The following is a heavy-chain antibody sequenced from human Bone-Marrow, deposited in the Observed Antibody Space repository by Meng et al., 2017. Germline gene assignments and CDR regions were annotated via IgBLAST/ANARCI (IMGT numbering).Heavy chain of an antibody. CDR2: IQRGGST. CDR1: GGSLSSSNW. V-gene: IGHV4-4*02. Sequence: QVQLQEPGPGLVKPSGTLSLTCAVSGGSLSSSNWWSWVRQPPGRGLEWIGEIQRGGSTNYNPSLKSRVTISIDKSKNQFSLMLTSLTAADTAVYYCARIPDYDTSASWGQGTLVTVSS. J-gene: IGHJ5*02. CDR3: ARIPDYDTSAS. D-gene: IGHD3-22*01.